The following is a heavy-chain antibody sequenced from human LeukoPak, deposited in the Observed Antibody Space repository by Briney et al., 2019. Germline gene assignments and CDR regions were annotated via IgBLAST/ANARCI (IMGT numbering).Heavy chain of an antibody. CDR2: IIPIFGTA. J-gene: IGHJ4*02. D-gene: IGHD3-9*01. V-gene: IGHV1-69*13. Sequence: SVKVSCKASGGTFSSYAISWVRQAPGQGLEWMGGIIPIFGTANYAQKFQGRATITADESTSTAYMELSSLRSEDTAVYYCARDGISDYDILTGYLGNYFDYWGQGTLVTVSS. CDR3: ARDGISDYDILTGYLGNYFDY. CDR1: GGTFSSYA.